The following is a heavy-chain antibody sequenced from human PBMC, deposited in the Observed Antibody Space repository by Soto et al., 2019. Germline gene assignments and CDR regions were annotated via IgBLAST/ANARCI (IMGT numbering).Heavy chain of an antibody. CDR1: GGTFSSYA. J-gene: IGHJ6*02. V-gene: IGHV1-69*13. D-gene: IGHD4-17*01. CDR3: ARAESYGDYYYYYGMDV. Sequence: ASVKVSCKASGGTFSSYAISWVRQAPGQGLEWMGGIIPIFGTANYAQKFQGRVTITADESTSTAYMELSSLRSEDTAVYYCARAESYGDYYYYYGMDVWGQGTTVTVSS. CDR2: IIPIFGTA.